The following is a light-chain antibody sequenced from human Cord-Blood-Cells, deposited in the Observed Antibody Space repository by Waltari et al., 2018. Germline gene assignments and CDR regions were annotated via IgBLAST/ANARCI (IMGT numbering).Light chain of an antibody. CDR1: QSVSSY. V-gene: IGKV3-11*01. CDR2: DAS. CDR3: QQRSNWPPGYT. Sequence: EIVLTQSPATLSLSPGERATLSCRASQSVSSYLAWYQKKPCQAPRLLISDASNRATGIPARFSGSGSGTDFTLTISSLEPEDFAVYYCQQRSNWPPGYTFGQGTKLEIK. J-gene: IGKJ2*01.